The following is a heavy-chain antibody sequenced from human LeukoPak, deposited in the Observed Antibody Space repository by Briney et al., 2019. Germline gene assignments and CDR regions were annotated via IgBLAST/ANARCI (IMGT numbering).Heavy chain of an antibody. CDR2: IYYSGST. CDR3: ARDSTLTGSLDY. Sequence: SETLSLTCTVSGGSISSYYWSWIRQPPGKGLEWIGYIYYSGSTNYNPSLKSRVTISVDKSKNQFSLKLSSVTAADTAVYYCARDSTLTGSLDYWGQGTLVTVSS. J-gene: IGHJ4*02. V-gene: IGHV4-59*12. CDR1: GGSISSYY. D-gene: IGHD3-9*01.